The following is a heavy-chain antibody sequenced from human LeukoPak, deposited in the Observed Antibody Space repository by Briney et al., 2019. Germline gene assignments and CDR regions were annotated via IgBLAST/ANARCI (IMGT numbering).Heavy chain of an antibody. V-gene: IGHV3-21*01. CDR3: ARDRGRYYGSGSYYNPYYYGMDV. Sequence: PGGSLRLSCAASGFTFSSYSMNWVRQAPGKGLEWVSSISSSSSYICYADSVKGRFTISRDNAKNSLYLQMNSLRAEDTAVYYCARDRGRYYGSGSYYNPYYYGMDVWGQGTTVTVSS. J-gene: IGHJ6*02. CDR2: ISSSSSYI. D-gene: IGHD3-10*01. CDR1: GFTFSSYS.